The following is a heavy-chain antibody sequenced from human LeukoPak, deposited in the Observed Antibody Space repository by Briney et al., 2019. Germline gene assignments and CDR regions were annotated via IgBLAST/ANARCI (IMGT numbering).Heavy chain of an antibody. CDR3: ARSTMGARRRYDY. Sequence: ASVKVSCKASKDTFTIYDVNCVRQATGLGLEWMGWMNPNSGNTGYAQKFQGRVTMTMNSSISTAYMELTSLTSEDTAVYYCARSTMGARRRYDYWGQGTLVTVSS. CDR2: MNPNSGNT. D-gene: IGHD1-26*01. V-gene: IGHV1-8*01. J-gene: IGHJ4*02. CDR1: KDTFTIYD.